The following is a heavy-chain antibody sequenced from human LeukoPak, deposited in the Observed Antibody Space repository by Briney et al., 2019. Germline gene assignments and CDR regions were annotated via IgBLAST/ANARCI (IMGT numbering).Heavy chain of an antibody. CDR1: GYRFTTYW. V-gene: IGHV5-51*01. D-gene: IGHD3-9*01. Sequence: GESLKISFKGSGYRFTTYWIGWVRQMPGKGLEWMGFIYPGDSDTRYSPSFQGQVTISADKSISTAYLQWSSLKASDTAMYYCARRDYDILTGYYNYFDYWGQGTLVTVSS. CDR3: ARRDYDILTGYYNYFDY. J-gene: IGHJ4*02. CDR2: IYPGDSDT.